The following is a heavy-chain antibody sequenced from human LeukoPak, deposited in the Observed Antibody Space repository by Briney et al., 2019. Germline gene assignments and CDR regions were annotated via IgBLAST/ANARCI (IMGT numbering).Heavy chain of an antibody. J-gene: IGHJ4*02. CDR3: TTTPLSGDY. D-gene: IGHD2-15*01. V-gene: IGHV3-15*01. Sequence: GGSLRLSCVASGFPFSNAWMSWVRQAPGKGLEWVGHIKTKTDGGTTDYAAPMKGRFTISRDDSKNTVYLQMNSLKTEDTAVYYCTTTPLSGDYWGQGTLVTVSS. CDR1: GFPFSNAW. CDR2: IKTKTDGGTT.